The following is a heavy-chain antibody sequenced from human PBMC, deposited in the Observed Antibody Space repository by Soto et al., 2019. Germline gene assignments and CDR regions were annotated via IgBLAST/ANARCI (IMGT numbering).Heavy chain of an antibody. D-gene: IGHD3-16*02. CDR1: GFTLSMSA. CDR2: ISDSGDRT. V-gene: IGHV3-23*01. CDR3: AKDRGIIVKAGDAFDM. J-gene: IGHJ3*02. Sequence: EVQLMESGGGLVQPGGSLRLSCASSGFTLSMSAVNWVRQAPGKGLEWVSYISDSGDRTYYADSVKGRFTISRDRSKNTVSLQMDSLRAEDTAVYYCAKDRGIIVKAGDAFDMWGQGTMVTVSA.